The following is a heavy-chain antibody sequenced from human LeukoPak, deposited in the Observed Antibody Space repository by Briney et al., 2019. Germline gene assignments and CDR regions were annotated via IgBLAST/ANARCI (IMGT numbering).Heavy chain of an antibody. J-gene: IGHJ6*02. CDR1: SGSISSYY. V-gene: IGHV4-59*01. Sequence: PSETLSLTCTVSSGSISSYYWSWIRQPPGKGLEWIGYIYYSGSTNYNPSLKSRVTISVDTSKNQFSLKLSSVAAADTAVYYCARAGYYYGMDVWGQGTTVTVSS. CDR2: IYYSGST. CDR3: ARAGYYYGMDV.